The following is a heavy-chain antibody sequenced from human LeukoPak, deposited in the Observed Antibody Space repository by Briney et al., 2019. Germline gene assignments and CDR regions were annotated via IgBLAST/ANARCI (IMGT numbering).Heavy chain of an antibody. J-gene: IGHJ6*03. Sequence: SETLSLTCTVSGGSISSHYWSWIRQPPGKGLEWIGYMYYSGSTKYNSSLKSRVTISVDTSKNQFSLKLSSVTAADTAVYYCARASGDYYYHYYMNVWGKETTVTISS. CDR2: MYYSGST. D-gene: IGHD2-21*02. V-gene: IGHV4-59*11. CDR3: ARASGDYYYHYYMNV. CDR1: GGSISSHY.